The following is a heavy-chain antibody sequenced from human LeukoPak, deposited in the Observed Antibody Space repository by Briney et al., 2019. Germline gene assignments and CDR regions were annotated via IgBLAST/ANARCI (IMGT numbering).Heavy chain of an antibody. Sequence: SETLSLTCTVSGGSISSYYWSWIRQPAGRGLEWIGRIYTSGSTNYNPSLKSRVTMSVDTSKNQFSLKLSSVTAADTAVYYCASQHYGSGSYYWYFDLWGRGTLVTVSS. CDR2: IYTSGST. V-gene: IGHV4-4*07. CDR1: GGSISSYY. CDR3: ASQHYGSGSYYWYFDL. D-gene: IGHD3-10*01. J-gene: IGHJ2*01.